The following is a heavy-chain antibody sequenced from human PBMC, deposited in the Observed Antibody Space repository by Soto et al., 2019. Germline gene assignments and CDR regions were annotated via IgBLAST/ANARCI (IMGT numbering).Heavy chain of an antibody. V-gene: IGHV3-30-3*01. CDR1: GFTFSSYA. J-gene: IGHJ6*02. Sequence: LRLSCAASGFTFSSYAMHWVRQAPGKGLEWVAVISYDGSNKYYADSVKGRFTISRDNSKNTLYLQMNSLRAEDTAVYYCARDVGIQLWLRVYYYYGMDVWGQGTTVTVSS. CDR3: ARDVGIQLWLRVYYYYGMDV. D-gene: IGHD5-18*01. CDR2: ISYDGSNK.